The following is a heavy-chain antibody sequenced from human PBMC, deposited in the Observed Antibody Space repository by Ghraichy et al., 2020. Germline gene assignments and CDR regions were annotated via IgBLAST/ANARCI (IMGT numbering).Heavy chain of an antibody. V-gene: IGHV3-23*01. CDR2: ISGSGGRT. D-gene: IGHD3-22*01. J-gene: IGHJ5*02. Sequence: GESLRLSCAASGFTFSSYAMSWVRQAPGKGLKWVSAISGSGGRTYYADSVKGRFTISRDNSKNTLYLQMNSLRAEDTAVYYCARSYMVAYSYDSSGSFNWFDPWGQGTLVTVSS. CDR3: ARSYMVAYSYDSSGSFNWFDP. CDR1: GFTFSSYA.